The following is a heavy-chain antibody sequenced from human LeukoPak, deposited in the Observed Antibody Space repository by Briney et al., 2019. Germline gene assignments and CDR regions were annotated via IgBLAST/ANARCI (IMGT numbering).Heavy chain of an antibody. D-gene: IGHD6-13*01. CDR2: VYSGESDT. CDR3: AIAAAGDFAFDY. V-gene: IGHV5-51*01. Sequence: GEALKISCKGSGYSFTSYWNGWGRRMPGKGLEWRGIVYSGESDTSYRPSFKGRVTISADKSISTAYLQLSSLKASDTAMYYCAIAAAGDFAFDYWGRGTLVTVSS. J-gene: IGHJ4*02. CDR1: GYSFTSYW.